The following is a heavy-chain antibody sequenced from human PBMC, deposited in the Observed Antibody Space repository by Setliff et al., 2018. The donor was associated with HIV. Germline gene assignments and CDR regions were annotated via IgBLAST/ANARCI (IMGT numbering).Heavy chain of an antibody. J-gene: IGHJ4*02. Sequence: GASVKVSCKASGYTFTSYALHWVRQAPGQRLEWMGWINAGNGHTKYSQKFQGRVSITRDTSASTAYMELSSLRSEDTAAYYCARVSGLSGELLYFDYWGRGTLVTVSS. D-gene: IGHD1-26*01. CDR2: INAGNGHT. CDR1: GYTFTSYA. V-gene: IGHV1-3*01. CDR3: ARVSGLSGELLYFDY.